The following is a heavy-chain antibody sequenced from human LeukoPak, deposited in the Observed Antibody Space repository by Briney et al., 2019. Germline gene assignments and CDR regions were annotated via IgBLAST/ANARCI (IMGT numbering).Heavy chain of an antibody. J-gene: IGHJ3*01. CDR1: GFTFSIYA. CDR3: AKVTTIFGVVIHDAFDF. Sequence: PGGSLRLSCAASGFTFSIYAMSWVRQAPGKGLEWVSAISGSGSSTYYADSVKGRFTISRDNSKNTLYLQMNSLRAEDTAVYYCAKVTTIFGVVIHDAFDFWGQGTMVTVSS. CDR2: ISGSGSST. V-gene: IGHV3-23*01. D-gene: IGHD3-3*01.